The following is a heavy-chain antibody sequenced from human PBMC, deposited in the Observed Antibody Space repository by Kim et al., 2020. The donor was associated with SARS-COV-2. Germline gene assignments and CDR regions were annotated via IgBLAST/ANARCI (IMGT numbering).Heavy chain of an antibody. D-gene: IGHD1-1*01. V-gene: IGHV3-11*01. CDR3: ARGRTTARYDAFDI. CDR1: GFTFSDYY. Sequence: GGSLRLSCAASGFTFSDYYMGWIRQAPGKGLEWVSYISSSGSIIYYADSVKGRFTISRDNAKNSLYLQMNSLRADDTVVYYCARGRTTARYDAFDIWGQWTMVTVSS. CDR2: ISSSGSII. J-gene: IGHJ3*02.